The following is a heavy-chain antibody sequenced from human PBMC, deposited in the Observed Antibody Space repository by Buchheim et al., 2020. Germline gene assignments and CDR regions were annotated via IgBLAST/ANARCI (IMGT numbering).Heavy chain of an antibody. CDR3: ARLTPRDGYSAGY. CDR1: GGSISSSSYY. V-gene: IGHV4-39*01. CDR2: IYYSGST. D-gene: IGHD5-24*01. J-gene: IGHJ4*02. Sequence: QVQLQESGPGLVKPSETLSLTCTVSGGSISSSSYYWGWIRQPPGKGLEWIGSIYYSGSTYYNPSLKSRVTISVDTSKNQFSLKLSSVTAADTAVYYCARLTPRDGYSAGYWGQGTL.